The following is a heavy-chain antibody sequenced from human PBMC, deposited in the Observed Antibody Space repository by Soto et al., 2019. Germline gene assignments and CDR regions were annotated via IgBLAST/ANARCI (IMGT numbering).Heavy chain of an antibody. Sequence: EFQVLQSGGGLVQPGGSLTLSCAASGFPFSSTDMTWVRQAPGKGLEWVSTMDGSGGTTYYADSVKGRFTISRDNSINTVFLQMNSLSADDTALYFCAKNSGWFNTWGQGALVTVSS. CDR3: AKNSGWFNT. D-gene: IGHD3-10*01. J-gene: IGHJ5*02. CDR2: MDGSGGTT. CDR1: GFPFSSTD. V-gene: IGHV3-23*01.